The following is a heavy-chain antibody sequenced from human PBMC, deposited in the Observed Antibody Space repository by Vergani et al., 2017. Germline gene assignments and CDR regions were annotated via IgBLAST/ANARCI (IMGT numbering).Heavy chain of an antibody. D-gene: IGHD6-19*01. CDR1: GASIRSSNYY. V-gene: IGHV4-39*01. Sequence: QLQLQESGPGLVKPSATLSLTCSVSGASIRSSNYYWGWIPQPPGKGLEWIASIYYSGSTYYNPSLKSLVTISVDTSKNQFSLKLSSVTAADTAVYFCARHSTVEWLVKLGWIDPWGQGILVTVSS. CDR2: IYYSGST. CDR3: ARHSTVEWLVKLGWIDP. J-gene: IGHJ5*02.